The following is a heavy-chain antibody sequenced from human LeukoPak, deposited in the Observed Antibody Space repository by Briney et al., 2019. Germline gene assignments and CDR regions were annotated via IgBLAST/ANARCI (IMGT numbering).Heavy chain of an antibody. Sequence: GGSLRLSCSASGFTFGDYAMAWFRQAPGKGLEWVGFIRGKADGGTTQYAASVKGRFTISRDDSKSIAYLQMNGLKTEDTAVYFCTRDRPIDYWGQGTLVTVSS. CDR3: TRDRPIDY. J-gene: IGHJ4*02. CDR2: IRGKADGGTT. CDR1: GFTFGDYA. V-gene: IGHV3-49*03.